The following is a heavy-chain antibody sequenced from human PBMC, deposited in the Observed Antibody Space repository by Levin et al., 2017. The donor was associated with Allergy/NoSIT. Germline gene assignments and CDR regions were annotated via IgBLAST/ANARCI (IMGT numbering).Heavy chain of an antibody. CDR1: GYTLTELS. Sequence: PGASVKVSCKVSGYTLTELSMHWVRQAPGKGLEWMGGFDPEDGETIYAQKFQGRVTMTEDTSTDTAYMELSSLRSEDTAVYYCATVWEWEQLVLRDQYFDYWGQGTLVTVSS. V-gene: IGHV1-24*01. J-gene: IGHJ4*02. D-gene: IGHD6-13*01. CDR2: FDPEDGET. CDR3: ATVWEWEQLVLRDQYFDY.